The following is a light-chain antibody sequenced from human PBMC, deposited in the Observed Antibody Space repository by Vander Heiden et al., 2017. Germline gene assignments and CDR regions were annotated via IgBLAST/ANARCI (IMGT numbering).Light chain of an antibody. CDR3: AAWDDSRNGWV. J-gene: IGLJ3*02. CDR1: TSNIGNNA. Sequence: QSVLTQPPSVSEAPRQRVTIFFSGSTSNIGNNAVHWYQQLPGKAPKLLIYYDDLLPSGVSDRFSGSKSGTSASLAISGFQSEDEADYYCAAWDDSRNGWVFGGGTKLTVL. CDR2: YDD. V-gene: IGLV1-36*01.